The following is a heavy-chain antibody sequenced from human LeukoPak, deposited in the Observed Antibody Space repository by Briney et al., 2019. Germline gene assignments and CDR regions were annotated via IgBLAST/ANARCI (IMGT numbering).Heavy chain of an antibody. CDR1: GGSISSYY. D-gene: IGHD2-2*02. CDR3: ARVSIPLQAYYYYMDV. J-gene: IGHJ6*03. Sequence: PSETLSLTCTVSGGSISSYYWSWIRQPPGKGLEWIGYIYYSGSTNYNPSLKSRVTISVDTSKNQFSLKLSSVTAADTAVYYCARVSIPLQAYYYYMDVWGKGTTVTVSS. CDR2: IYYSGST. V-gene: IGHV4-59*01.